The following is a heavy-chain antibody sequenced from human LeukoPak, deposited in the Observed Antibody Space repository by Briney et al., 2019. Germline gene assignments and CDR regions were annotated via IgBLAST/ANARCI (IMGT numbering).Heavy chain of an antibody. CDR1: GFTFSSYS. Sequence: PGGSLRLSCAASGFTFSSYSMNWVRQAPGKGLEWVSSISSSGSTIYYADSVKGRFTISRDNAKNSLFLQMDRLRAEDTAVYYCARDPRYSYDISGFDYWGQGTLVTVSS. CDR2: ISSSGSTI. J-gene: IGHJ4*02. D-gene: IGHD3-22*01. V-gene: IGHV3-48*04. CDR3: ARDPRYSYDISGFDY.